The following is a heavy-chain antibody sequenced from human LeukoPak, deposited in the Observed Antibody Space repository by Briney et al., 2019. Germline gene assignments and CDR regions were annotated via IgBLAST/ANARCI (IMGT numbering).Heavy chain of an antibody. CDR1: GGSVSSYY. Sequence: PSETLSLTCTVSGGSVSSYYWSWIRQPPGKGLEWIGYIYYSGSTNYNPSLKSRVTISVDTSKNQFSLKLSSVTAADTAVYHCARDNWNYGSSMDVWGQGTTVTVYS. CDR3: ARDNWNYGSSMDV. V-gene: IGHV4-59*02. CDR2: IYYSGST. J-gene: IGHJ6*02. D-gene: IGHD1-7*01.